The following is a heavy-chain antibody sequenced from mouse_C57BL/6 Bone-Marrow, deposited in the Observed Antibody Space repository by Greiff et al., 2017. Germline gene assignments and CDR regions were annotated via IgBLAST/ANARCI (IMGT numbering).Heavy chain of an antibody. V-gene: IGHV1-64*01. CDR1: GYTFTSYW. CDR2: LHPNSGST. J-gene: IGHJ3*01. Sequence: QVQLQQPGAELVKPGASVKLSCKASGYTFTSYWMHWVTQRPGQGLEWIGMLHPNSGSTNYNEKFKSKATLTVDKSSSTAYMQLSSLTSEDSAVYYGARSSYYGSSYGFAYWGQGTLGTVSA. D-gene: IGHD1-1*01. CDR3: ARSSYYGSSYGFAY.